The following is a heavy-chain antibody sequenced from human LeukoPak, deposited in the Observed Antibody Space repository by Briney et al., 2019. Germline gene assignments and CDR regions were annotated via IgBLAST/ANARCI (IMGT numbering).Heavy chain of an antibody. CDR1: GFTFSSYS. J-gene: IGHJ4*02. Sequence: GGSLRLSCAASGFTFSSYSMNWVRQAPGKGLEWVSYISSGGSSIYYADSVKGRFTISRDNAKNSLYLRMNSLRAEDTAVYYCAKDGSGWSDDYWGQGTLVTVSS. V-gene: IGHV3-48*01. CDR3: AKDGSGWSDDY. CDR2: ISSGGSSI. D-gene: IGHD6-19*01.